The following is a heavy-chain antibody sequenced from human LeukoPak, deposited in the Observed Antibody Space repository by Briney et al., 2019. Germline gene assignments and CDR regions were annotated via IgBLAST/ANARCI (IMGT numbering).Heavy chain of an antibody. V-gene: IGHV7-4-1*02. J-gene: IGHJ6*03. CDR2: INTNTGNP. CDR1: GYTFTSYA. Sequence: ASVKVSCKASGYTFTSYAMNWVRQAPGQGLEWMGWINTNTGNPTYAQGFTGRFVFSLDTSVSTAYLQISSLKAEDTAVYYCARDGGIKGFAAAAGTYYYYYYYMDVWGKGTTVTVSS. D-gene: IGHD6-13*01. CDR3: ARDGGIKGFAAAAGTYYYYYYYMDV.